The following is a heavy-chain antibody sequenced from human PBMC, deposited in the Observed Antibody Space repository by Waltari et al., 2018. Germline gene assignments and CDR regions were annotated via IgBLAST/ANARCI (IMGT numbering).Heavy chain of an antibody. V-gene: IGHV4-34*01. CDR1: GGSFSGYY. J-gene: IGHJ3*02. CDR2: INHSGST. D-gene: IGHD2-21*01. Sequence: QVQLQQWGAGLLKPSETLSLTCAVYGGSFSGYYWSWIRQPPGKGLEWIGEINHSGSTNYNPSLKGRVTIAVDTSKNQFSLKLSSVTAADTAVYYCARARIGAFDIWGQGTMVTVSS. CDR3: ARARIGAFDI.